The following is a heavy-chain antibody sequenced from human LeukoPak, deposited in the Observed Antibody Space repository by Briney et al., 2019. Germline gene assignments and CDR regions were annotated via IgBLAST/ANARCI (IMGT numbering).Heavy chain of an antibody. CDR1: GGSISSNSYY. D-gene: IGHD3-10*01. J-gene: IGHJ4*02. V-gene: IGHV4-39*07. CDR2: IYYSGST. CDR3: ARASLWFGELLSFDY. Sequence: SETLSLTCAVSGGSISSNSYYWGWIRQPPGKGLEWIGSIYYSGSTYYNPSLKSRVTISVDTSKNQFSLKLSSVTAADTAVYYCARASLWFGELLSFDYWGQGTLVTVSS.